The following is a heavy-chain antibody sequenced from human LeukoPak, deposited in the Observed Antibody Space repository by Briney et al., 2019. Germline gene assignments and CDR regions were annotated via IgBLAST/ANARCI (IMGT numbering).Heavy chain of an antibody. J-gene: IGHJ5*02. D-gene: IGHD5-12*01. CDR2: MNPNSGNT. V-gene: IGHV1-8*01. CDR1: GYTFTSYD. CDR3: ARADGYDSPFDP. Sequence: ASVTVSCKASGYTFTSYDINWVRQATGQGLEWMGWMNPNSGNTGYAQKFQGRVTMTRNTSISTAYMELSSLRSEDTAVYYCARADGYDSPFDPWGQGTLVTVSS.